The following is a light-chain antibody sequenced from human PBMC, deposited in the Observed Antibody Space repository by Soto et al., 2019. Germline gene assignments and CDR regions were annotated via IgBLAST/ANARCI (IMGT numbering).Light chain of an antibody. CDR3: SSYAGSNVYV. Sequence: QSALTQPPSASGSPGQPVTISCTGTSSDVGGYNYVSWYQQYPGKAPKLMIYEVSKRPSGVPDRFSGSKSGNTGSLTVSGLQAEDEADYYCSSYAGSNVYVFGTGTKVTVL. V-gene: IGLV2-8*01. CDR1: SSDVGGYNY. CDR2: EVS. J-gene: IGLJ1*01.